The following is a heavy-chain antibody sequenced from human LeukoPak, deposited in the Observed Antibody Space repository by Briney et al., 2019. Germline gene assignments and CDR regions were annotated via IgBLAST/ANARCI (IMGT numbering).Heavy chain of an antibody. CDR1: GFTFSNYC. D-gene: IGHD6-19*01. V-gene: IGHV3-23*01. CDR3: ARKFYNCGWYDAFDI. Sequence: PGGSLTLSCAASGFTFSNYCMSWVRQAPGKGLEWVSVISGSGGVTYYADSVKGRFTISRENSKNTLYVQMNGLRAEDTAIYYCARKFYNCGWYDAFDIWGQGTMVTVSS. J-gene: IGHJ3*02. CDR2: ISGSGGVT.